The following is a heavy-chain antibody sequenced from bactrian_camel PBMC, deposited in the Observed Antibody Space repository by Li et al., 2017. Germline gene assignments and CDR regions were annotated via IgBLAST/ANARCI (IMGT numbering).Heavy chain of an antibody. Sequence: QLVESGGGSVQAGGSPKLSCAATGYIFSSCGMDWYRQAPGKGLEWVATINYAGGSTYYADSVKGRFIISRDDAKNTVFLQLNSLKTEDTAKYYCTPGVYWGQGTQVTVS. CDR3: TPGVY. D-gene: IGHD2*01. J-gene: IGHJ4*01. CDR2: INYAGGST. CDR1: GYIFSSCG. V-gene: IGHV3S25*01.